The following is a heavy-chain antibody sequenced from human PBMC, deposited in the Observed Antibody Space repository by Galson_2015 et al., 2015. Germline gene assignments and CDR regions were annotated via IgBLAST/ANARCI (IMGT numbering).Heavy chain of an antibody. CDR1: GGSFSGYY. CDR3: ASKLMFDAAFDI. V-gene: IGHV4-30-4*01. Sequence: TLSLTCAVYGGSFSGYYWSWIRQPPGKGLEWIGYIYYSGSTYYNPSLKSRVTISVDTSKNQFSLKLSSVTAADTAVYYCASKLMFDAAFDIWGQGTMVTVSS. D-gene: IGHD3-10*02. CDR2: IYYSGST. J-gene: IGHJ3*02.